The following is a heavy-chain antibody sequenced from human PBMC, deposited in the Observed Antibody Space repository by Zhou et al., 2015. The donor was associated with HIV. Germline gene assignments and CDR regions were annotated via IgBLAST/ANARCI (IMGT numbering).Heavy chain of an antibody. CDR3: ARDPTYYDILTGYMDY. CDR1: GFIFRNYA. V-gene: IGHV3-30-3*01. J-gene: IGHJ4*02. CDR2: ISFDGNNK. D-gene: IGHD3-9*01. Sequence: QVQLVQSGGGVVQPGRSLRISCAASGFIFRNYAMHWVRQTPGKGLEWLALISFDGNNKYYADFVKGRFTVSRDNSKNTLYLQMKSLRAEDTAVYYCARDPTYYDILTGYMDYWGQGTPVTVSS.